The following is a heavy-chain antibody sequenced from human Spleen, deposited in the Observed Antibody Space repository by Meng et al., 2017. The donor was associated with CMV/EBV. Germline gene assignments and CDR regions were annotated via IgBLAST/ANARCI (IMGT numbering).Heavy chain of an antibody. Sequence: GGSLRLSCAASGFIFSSYNMNWVRQAPGKGLEWVSFISRSSSYIYYADSMKGRFTISRDNAKNSLYLQMNSLRAEDTAVYYCARGTLDDYGDYWGYWGQGTLVTVSS. CDR3: ARGTLDDYGDYWGY. CDR2: ISRSSSYI. V-gene: IGHV3-21*01. D-gene: IGHD4-17*01. J-gene: IGHJ4*02. CDR1: GFIFSSYN.